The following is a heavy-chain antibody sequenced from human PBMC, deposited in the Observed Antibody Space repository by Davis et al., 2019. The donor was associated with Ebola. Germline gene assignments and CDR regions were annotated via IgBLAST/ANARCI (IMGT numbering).Heavy chain of an antibody. CDR2: IDPSDSYT. CDR3: ARQESLYGSSDS. V-gene: IGHV5-10-1*01. Sequence: GESLKISCKGSGYSFTSYWISWVRQMPGKGLEWMGRIDPSDSYTNYSPSFQGHVTISVDRSTSTAYLQWSSLKASDTAMYYCARQESLYGSSDSWGQGTLVTVSS. CDR1: GYSFTSYW. D-gene: IGHD2-2*01. J-gene: IGHJ5*02.